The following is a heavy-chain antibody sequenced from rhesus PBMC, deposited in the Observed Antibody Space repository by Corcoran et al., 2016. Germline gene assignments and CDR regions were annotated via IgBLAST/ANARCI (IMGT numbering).Heavy chain of an antibody. CDR1: GGSISSNY. CDR2: IYGGSGST. CDR3: ARQYSNVPYLDY. J-gene: IGHJ4*01. D-gene: IGHD4-23*01. Sequence: QVQLQESGPGLVKPSETLSLTCAVSGGSISSNYWSWIRQSPGMGLEWIGYIYGGSGSTSYNPYLKSRVTISTDTSKNQCSLKLSSVTAAYTALYYCARQYSNVPYLDYGGQGVLVTVSA. V-gene: IGHV4-147*01.